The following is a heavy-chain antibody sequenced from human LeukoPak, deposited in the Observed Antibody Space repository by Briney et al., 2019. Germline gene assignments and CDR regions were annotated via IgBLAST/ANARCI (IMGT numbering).Heavy chain of an antibody. CDR2: IYSNGNT. J-gene: IGHJ3*02. CDR3: ARTNNYAFDI. Sequence: AASAFTVSSSFMSWVRQAPGKGLEWVSIIYSNGNTHYADFVRGRVTISRDNSMNTLYLQMNNLRAEDTAVYYCARTNNYAFDIWGLGTMVTVSS. V-gene: IGHV3-53*01. CDR1: AFTVSSSF. D-gene: IGHD5-24*01.